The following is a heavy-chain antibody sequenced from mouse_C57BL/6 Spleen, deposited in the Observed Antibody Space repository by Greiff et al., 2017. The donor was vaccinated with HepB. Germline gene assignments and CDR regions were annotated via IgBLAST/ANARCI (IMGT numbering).Heavy chain of an antibody. Sequence: EVKLVESGGGLVKPGGSLKLSCAASGFTFSSYAMSWVRQTPEKRLEWVATISDGGSYTYYPDNVKGRFTISRDNAKNNLYLQMSHLKSEDTAMYYCARFYDGYRFPYCDYWGQGTTLTVSS. J-gene: IGHJ2*01. D-gene: IGHD2-3*01. V-gene: IGHV5-4*03. CDR1: GFTFSSYA. CDR2: ISDGGSYT. CDR3: ARFYDGYRFPYCDY.